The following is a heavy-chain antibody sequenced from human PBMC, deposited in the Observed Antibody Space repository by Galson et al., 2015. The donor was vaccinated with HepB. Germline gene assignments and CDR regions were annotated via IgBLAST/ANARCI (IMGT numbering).Heavy chain of an antibody. V-gene: IGHV3-33*01. J-gene: IGHJ2*01. Sequence: SLRLSCAASGFTFSSFDMHWVRQAPGKGLEWVAVIWYDGGDRYYPDSVQGRFTVSRDNSNNTLYLQMNSLRAEDTAVYYCAREGACYETRGFACDLWGRGTLVTVSS. CDR2: IWYDGGDR. CDR3: AREGACYETRGFACDL. D-gene: IGHD1-26*01. CDR1: GFTFSSFD.